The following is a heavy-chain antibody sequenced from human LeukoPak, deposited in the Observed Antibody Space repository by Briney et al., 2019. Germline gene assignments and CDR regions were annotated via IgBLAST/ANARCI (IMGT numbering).Heavy chain of an antibody. CDR3: ASSGSFPYWYFDL. CDR1: GGSFSGYY. CDR2: INHSGST. J-gene: IGHJ2*01. D-gene: IGHD1-26*01. Sequence: SETLSLTCAVYGGSFSGYYWSWIRQPPGKGLERIGEINHSGSTNYNPSLKSRVTISVDTSKNQFSLKLSSVTAADTAVYYCASSGSFPYWYFDLWGRGTLVTVSS. V-gene: IGHV4-34*01.